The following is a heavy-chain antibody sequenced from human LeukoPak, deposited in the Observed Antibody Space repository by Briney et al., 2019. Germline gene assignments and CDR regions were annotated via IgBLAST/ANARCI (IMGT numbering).Heavy chain of an antibody. CDR1: GFTVNSYE. V-gene: IGHV3-48*03. D-gene: IGHD6-19*01. CDR2: ISKSGSNM. J-gene: IGHJ4*02. CDR3: ARETAVAGNDY. Sequence: GGSLRLSCAASGFTVNSYEMNWVRQAPGKGLEWVSYISKSGSNMYYADSVKGRFTISRVNAKNSLYLQMNSLRVEDTAVYYCARETAVAGNDYWGQGKLVAVSS.